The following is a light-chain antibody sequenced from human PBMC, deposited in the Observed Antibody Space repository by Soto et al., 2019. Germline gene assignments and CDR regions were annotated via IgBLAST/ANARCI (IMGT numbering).Light chain of an antibody. V-gene: IGLV2-14*01. CDR3: SSYSNTATPCV. Sequence: LTQPASVSGSPGQSITISCTGTSGDVGGYNYVSWYQQHPGKAPKLVIHGISNRPSGISERFSGSRSGNTASLTISGLQPEDEADYFCSSYSNTATPCVFGTGTKVTVL. CDR1: SGDVGGYNY. CDR2: GIS. J-gene: IGLJ1*01.